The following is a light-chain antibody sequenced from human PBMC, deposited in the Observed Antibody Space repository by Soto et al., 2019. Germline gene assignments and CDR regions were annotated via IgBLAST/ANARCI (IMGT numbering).Light chain of an antibody. J-gene: IGKJ4*01. Sequence: DIQMTQSPSSLSASVGDRVTITCRASQGIINDLAWYQQKPGKVPKLLIYAASTLQSGVPSRFSGSGSGTDFTLTISSLQPEDVATYYCQKDNSAPHTFGGGTKVEIK. CDR2: AAS. V-gene: IGKV1-27*01. CDR3: QKDNSAPHT. CDR1: QGIIND.